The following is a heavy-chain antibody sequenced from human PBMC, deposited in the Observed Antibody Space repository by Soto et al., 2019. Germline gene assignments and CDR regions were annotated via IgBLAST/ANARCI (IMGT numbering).Heavy chain of an antibody. V-gene: IGHV3-9*01. J-gene: IGHJ6*02. CDR2: ITWNSATI. Sequence: GGSLRLSCAASGFTFDDYGMHWVWQGPGKGLEWVSGITWNSATIGYAASVKGRFTISRDNAKNSLYLQMSSLTTEDTAVYYCAKDRWARDSIDVWGQGTTVTVSS. CDR3: AKDRWARDSIDV. CDR1: GFTFDDYG.